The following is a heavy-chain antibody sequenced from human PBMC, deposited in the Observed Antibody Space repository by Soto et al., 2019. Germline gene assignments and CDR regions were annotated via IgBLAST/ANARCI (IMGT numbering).Heavy chain of an antibody. CDR3: ARDLRFYSSSWYYPYDYPGTDA. J-gene: IGHJ6*02. V-gene: IGHV1-46*01. CDR2: INPSGGST. CDR1: GYTFTSYY. Sequence: DSVKVSCKASGYTFTSYYMHWVRQAPGQGLEWMGIINPSGGSTSYAQKFQGRVTMTRDTSTSTVYMELSSLRSEDTAVYYCARDLRFYSSSWYYPYDYPGTDAWGQGTTVTSSS. D-gene: IGHD6-13*01.